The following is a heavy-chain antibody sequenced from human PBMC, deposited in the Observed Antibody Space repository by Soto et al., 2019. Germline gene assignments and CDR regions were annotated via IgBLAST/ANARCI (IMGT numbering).Heavy chain of an antibody. J-gene: IGHJ6*02. CDR2: INAGNGNT. D-gene: IGHD5-18*01. CDR1: GYTFTSYA. V-gene: IGHV1-3*01. Sequence: ASVEVSCKASGYTFTSYAMHWVRQAPGQRLEWMGWINAGNGNTKYSQKFQGRVTITRDTSASTAYMELSSLRSEDTAVYYCATSPHRIQLWSENYYYYYGMDVWGQGTTVTVSS. CDR3: ATSPHRIQLWSENYYYYYGMDV.